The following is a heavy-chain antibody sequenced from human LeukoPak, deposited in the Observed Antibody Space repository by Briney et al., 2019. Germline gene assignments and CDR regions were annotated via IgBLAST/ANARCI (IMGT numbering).Heavy chain of an antibody. J-gene: IGHJ4*02. CDR1: GGTFSSYA. CDR2: IIPIFGTA. D-gene: IGHD5-24*01. V-gene: IGHV1-69*13. Sequence: GASEKVSCKASGGTFSSYAISWVRQAPGQGLEWMGGIIPIFGTANYAQKFQGRVTITADESTSTAYMELSSLRSEDTAVYYCARGLKGDGPAGWGQGTLVTVSS. CDR3: ARGLKGDGPAG.